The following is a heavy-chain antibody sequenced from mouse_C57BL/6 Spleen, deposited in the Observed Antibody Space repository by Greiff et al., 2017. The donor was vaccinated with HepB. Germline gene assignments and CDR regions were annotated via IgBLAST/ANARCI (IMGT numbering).Heavy chain of an antibody. D-gene: IGHD1-1*01. Sequence: EVQLVESGPGLVKPSQSLSLTCSVTGYSITSGYYWNWIRQFPGNKLEWMGYISYDGSNNYNPSLKNRISITRDTSKNQFFLKLNSVTTEDTATYYCAREGYYGSTHYWYFDVWGTGTTVTVSS. CDR3: AREGYYGSTHYWYFDV. CDR2: ISYDGSN. J-gene: IGHJ1*03. V-gene: IGHV3-6*01. CDR1: GYSITSGYY.